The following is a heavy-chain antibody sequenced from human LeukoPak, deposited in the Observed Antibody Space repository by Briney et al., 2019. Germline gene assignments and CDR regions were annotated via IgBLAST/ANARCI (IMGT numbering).Heavy chain of an antibody. V-gene: IGHV3-53*05. CDR2: IYSDDTT. D-gene: IGHD3-22*01. CDR3: ARDLGGYYDSSGYSKGDAFDI. Sequence: GGSLRLSCAASGFTVSSNYMSWVRQAPGKGLEWVSVIYSDDTTRYADSVKGRFTISRDNSRNTLYLQMNSLRAEDTAVYYCARDLGGYYDSSGYSKGDAFDIWGQGTMVTVSS. J-gene: IGHJ3*02. CDR1: GFTVSSNY.